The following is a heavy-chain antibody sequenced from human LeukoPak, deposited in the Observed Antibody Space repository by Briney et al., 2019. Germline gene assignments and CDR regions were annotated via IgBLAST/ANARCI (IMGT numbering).Heavy chain of an antibody. J-gene: IGHJ6*02. CDR1: DGSISSYY. CDR3: ARLWTPGVVTKPGDYYYGMDV. CDR2: INYSGSS. Sequence: PSETLTLTCTASDGSISSYYWSWIRQPPGKGLEWVGYINYSGSSNYNPSLKSRVNTLVGTSKIQCSLTLSSVTAADTAVYYCARLWTPGVVTKPGDYYYGMDVWGQGTTVTVSS. D-gene: IGHD2-21*02. V-gene: IGHV4-59*08.